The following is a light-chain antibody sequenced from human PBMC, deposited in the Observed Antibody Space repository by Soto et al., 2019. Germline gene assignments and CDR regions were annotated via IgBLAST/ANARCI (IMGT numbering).Light chain of an antibody. J-gene: IGKJ4*01. CDR3: QQRSNWPPLT. CDR2: DAS. CDR1: QSVSSY. V-gene: IGKV3-11*02. Sequence: EIVLTQSPATLSLSPGETATLSCRASQSVSSYLAWYQQKPGQAPRLLIYDASNRATGIPARFSGSGSGRDFTLTISSLEPEDFAVYYCQQRSNWPPLTFGGGTKVEIK.